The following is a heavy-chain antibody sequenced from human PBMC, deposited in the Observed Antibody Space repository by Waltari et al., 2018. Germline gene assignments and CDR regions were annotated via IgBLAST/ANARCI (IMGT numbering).Heavy chain of an antibody. CDR3: AREYYYDSSGYSYYYGMDV. CDR1: GGSISSYY. CDR2: IYTSGST. V-gene: IGHV4-4*07. D-gene: IGHD3-22*01. Sequence: QVQLQESGPGLVKPSETLSLTCTVSGGSISSYYWRWIRQPAGKGLEWIGRIYTSGSTNYNPSLKSRVTMSVDTSKNQFSLKLSSVTAADTAVYYCAREYYYDSSGYSYYYGMDVWGQGTTVTVSS. J-gene: IGHJ6*02.